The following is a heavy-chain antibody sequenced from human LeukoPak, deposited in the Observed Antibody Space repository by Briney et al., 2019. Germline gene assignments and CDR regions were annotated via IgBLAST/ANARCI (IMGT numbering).Heavy chain of an antibody. V-gene: IGHV4-4*07. CDR2: IYTSGST. D-gene: IGHD3-16*01. J-gene: IGHJ4*02. CDR1: GGFINDYY. CDR3: ARVGDYALKD. Sequence: SETLSLTCTVSGGFINDYYWNWIRQPPGQGLEWIGRIYTSGSTNYNPSLKSRVSMSVDTSKNQCTLKLSSVTAADTAVYYCARVGDYALKDWGQGTLVTVSS.